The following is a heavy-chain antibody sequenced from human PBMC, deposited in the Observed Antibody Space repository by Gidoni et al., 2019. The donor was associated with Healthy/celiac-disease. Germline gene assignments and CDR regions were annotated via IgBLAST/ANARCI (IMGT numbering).Heavy chain of an antibody. D-gene: IGHD3-22*01. CDR1: GGSISSSSYY. Sequence: QLQLQESGPGLVKPSETLSLTCTVSGGSISSSSYYWGWIRQPPGKWLEWIGSIYYSGSTDYNPSLKSRVTISVDTSKNQFSLKLSSVTAADTAVYYCARPIYYYDSSGYYPTNAFDIWGQGTMVTVSS. CDR2: IYYSGST. J-gene: IGHJ3*02. CDR3: ARPIYYYDSSGYYPTNAFDI. V-gene: IGHV4-39*01.